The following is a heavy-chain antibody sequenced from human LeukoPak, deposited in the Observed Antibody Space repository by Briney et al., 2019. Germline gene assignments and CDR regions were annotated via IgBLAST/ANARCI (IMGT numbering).Heavy chain of an antibody. D-gene: IGHD3-22*01. J-gene: IGHJ4*02. Sequence: SETLSLTCAVYGGSFSGYYWSWIRQPPGKGLEWIGYIYYSGSTNYNPSLKSRVTISVDTSKNQFSLKLSSVTAADTAVYYCASYYYDSSGYPLDYWGQGTLVTVSS. V-gene: IGHV4-59*01. CDR2: IYYSGST. CDR1: GGSFSGYY. CDR3: ASYYYDSSGYPLDY.